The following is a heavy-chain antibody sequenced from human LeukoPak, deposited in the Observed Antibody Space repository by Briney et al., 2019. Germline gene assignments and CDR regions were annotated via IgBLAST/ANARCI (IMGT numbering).Heavy chain of an antibody. D-gene: IGHD5-24*01. V-gene: IGHV4-61*02. J-gene: IGHJ4*02. CDR1: GGSISSGSYY. CDR2: IYTSGST. CDR3: ARQFQY. Sequence: SETLSLTCTVSGGSISSGSYYWNWIRQPAGKGLEWIGLIYTSGSTNYNPSLKSRVTILLDTSKNQFSLRLNSVTAADTAVYFCARQFQYWGQGTPVTVSS.